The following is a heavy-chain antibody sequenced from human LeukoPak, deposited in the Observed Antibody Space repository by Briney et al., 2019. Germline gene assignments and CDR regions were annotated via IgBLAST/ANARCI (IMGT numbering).Heavy chain of an antibody. V-gene: IGHV3-23*01. D-gene: IGHD2-15*01. Sequence: GGSLRLSCAASGFTFVSYIMSWVGQAPGKGLEWVSTITGSGGSTFYADSVKGRFTISRDNSKNTLYLQMNSLRAEDAAVYCCAKRLLTTPFDDWGQGTLVTVSS. CDR3: AKRLLTTPFDD. J-gene: IGHJ4*02. CDR1: GFTFVSYI. CDR2: ITGSGGST.